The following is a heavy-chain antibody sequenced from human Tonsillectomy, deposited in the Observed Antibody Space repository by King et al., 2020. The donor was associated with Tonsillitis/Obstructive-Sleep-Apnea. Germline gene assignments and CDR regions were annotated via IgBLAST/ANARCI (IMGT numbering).Heavy chain of an antibody. D-gene: IGHD2-21*01. Sequence: VQLVQSGAEVKKPGASVKVSCKASGYTFTSYGISWVRQAPGQGLEWMGWISVYNGNTHYAQKLQGRVTMTTDTSTNTAYMELRSLRSDDTAVYYCARVYCGGDCYPFDYWAREPWSPSPQ. V-gene: IGHV1-18*01. CDR1: GYTFTSYG. CDR2: ISVYNGNT. J-gene: IGHJ4*02. CDR3: ARVYCGGDCYPFDY.